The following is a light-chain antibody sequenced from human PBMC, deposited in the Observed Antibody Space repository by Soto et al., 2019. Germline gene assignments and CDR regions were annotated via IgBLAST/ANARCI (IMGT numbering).Light chain of an antibody. V-gene: IGKV1-9*01. CDR3: QQLNSYPRIT. CDR1: RGISSY. Sequence: QLTQSPSSLSSSLGDSVTITCRDSRGISSYLAWYQQKPGKAPKLLAYAAYTLQSGVPSRFRGSGSGTDFTLTISSLQPEDFATYYCQQLNSYPRITFGQGTRLEI. J-gene: IGKJ5*01. CDR2: AAY.